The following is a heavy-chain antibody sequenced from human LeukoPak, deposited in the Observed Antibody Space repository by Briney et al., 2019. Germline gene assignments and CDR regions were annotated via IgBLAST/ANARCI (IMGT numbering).Heavy chain of an antibody. CDR3: AILGYCSGGSCYHAIYLDY. J-gene: IGHJ4*02. Sequence: GGSLRLSCAASGVTFSDYAMSWVRQAPGKGLEWVSDISGRGDSTYYADSVKGRFTISRDKSKNTVYLQMNSLRAEDTAVYYCAILGYCSGGSCYHAIYLDYWGQGTLVTVSS. CDR1: GVTFSDYA. D-gene: IGHD2-15*01. V-gene: IGHV3-23*01. CDR2: ISGRGDST.